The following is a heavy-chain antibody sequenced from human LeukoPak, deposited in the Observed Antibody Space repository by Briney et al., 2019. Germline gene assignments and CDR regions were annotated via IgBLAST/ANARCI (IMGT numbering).Heavy chain of an antibody. V-gene: IGHV1-2*02. D-gene: IGHD3-22*01. CDR3: ARAVASRSGYPYDY. J-gene: IGHJ4*02. CDR1: GYTFTSYG. CDR2: INPNSGGT. Sequence: GASVKVSCKASGYTFTSYGISWVRQAPGQGLEWMGWINPNSGGTNYAQKFQGRVTMTRDTSISTAYMELSRLRSDDTAVYYCARAVASRSGYPYDYWGQGTLVTVSS.